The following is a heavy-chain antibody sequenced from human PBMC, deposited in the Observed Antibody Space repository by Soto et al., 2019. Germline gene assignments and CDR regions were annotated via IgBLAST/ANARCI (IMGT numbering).Heavy chain of an antibody. J-gene: IGHJ4*02. CDR2: IIPIFGTA. CDR3: ARVTYHYGGNHSSVY. V-gene: IGHV1-69*01. D-gene: IGHD4-17*01. Sequence: QVQLVQSGAEVKKPGSSVKVSCTASGGTFSSYAISWVRQAPGQGLEWMGGIIPIFGTANYAQKFQGRVTMTADESTSTAYMELSSLRSEDTAVYYCARVTYHYGGNHSSVYWGQGTLVTVAS. CDR1: GGTFSSYA.